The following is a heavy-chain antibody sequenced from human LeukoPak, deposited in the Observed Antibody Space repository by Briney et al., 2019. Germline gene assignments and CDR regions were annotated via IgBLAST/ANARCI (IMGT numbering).Heavy chain of an antibody. CDR2: ISRSSYI. J-gene: IGHJ6*03. V-gene: IGHV3-21*01. CDR1: GFTFSNYT. Sequence: GGSLRLSCAASGFTFSNYTMNWVRQSPGKGLEWVSSISRSSYIEYADSVKGRFTISRDNSKNTLYLQMNSLRTEDTAVYYCAKDSNYYYMDVWGKGTTVTVSS. CDR3: AKDSNYYYMDV.